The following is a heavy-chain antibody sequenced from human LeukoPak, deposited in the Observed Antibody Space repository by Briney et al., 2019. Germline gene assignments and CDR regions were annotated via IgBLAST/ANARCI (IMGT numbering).Heavy chain of an antibody. V-gene: IGHV1-2*02. CDR3: ARGGARESVFGVANADY. CDR2: INPNSGGT. CDR1: GYTFTGYY. D-gene: IGHD3-3*01. Sequence: ASVKVSCKASGYTFTGYYMHWVRQAPGQGLEWMGWINPNSGGTNYAQKFQGRVTMTRDTSISTAYMELSRLRSDDTAVYYCARGGARESVFGVANADYWGQGTLVTVSS. J-gene: IGHJ4*02.